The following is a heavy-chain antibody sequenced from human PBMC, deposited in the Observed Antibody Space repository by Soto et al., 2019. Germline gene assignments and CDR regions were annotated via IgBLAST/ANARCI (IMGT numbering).Heavy chain of an antibody. J-gene: IGHJ4*02. CDR1: GYTFTSYG. V-gene: IGHV1-18*01. CDR2: ISAYNGNT. CDR3: ARVLGSFDY. Sequence: QVQLVQSGAEVKKPGASVKVSCKASGYTFTSYGISWVRQAPGQGLEWMGWISAYNGNTTYAQKLQGRVTMTTATPTSPPYIELRSLRSHDTAVYYCARVLGSFDYWGQGTLVTVSS.